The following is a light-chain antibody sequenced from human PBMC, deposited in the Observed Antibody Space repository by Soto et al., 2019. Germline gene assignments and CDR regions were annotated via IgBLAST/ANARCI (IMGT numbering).Light chain of an antibody. CDR1: SSNIGAGYD. Sequence: QSVLTQPPSVSGAPGQRVTISCTGSSSNIGAGYDVHWYQQLPGTAPKLLIYGTSNRPSGVPDRCSGSKSGTSASRAITGLQAEDEAEYYYQSYDSSLSGFYVFGAGTKLTVL. J-gene: IGLJ1*01. V-gene: IGLV1-40*01. CDR3: QSYDSSLSGFYV. CDR2: GTS.